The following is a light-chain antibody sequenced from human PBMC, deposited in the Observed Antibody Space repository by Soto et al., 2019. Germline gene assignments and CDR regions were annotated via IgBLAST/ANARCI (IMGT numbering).Light chain of an antibody. Sequence: EVVLTQSPGTLSLSPGERATLSCRASQSVTNNYLAWYQQRPGQAPRLLIYGASSRATGIPDRFSGSGSGTDFTLTISSLEPEDFAVYYCQQRSNWPPTFGQGTKVE. V-gene: IGKV3D-20*02. J-gene: IGKJ1*01. CDR3: QQRSNWPPT. CDR2: GAS. CDR1: QSVTNNY.